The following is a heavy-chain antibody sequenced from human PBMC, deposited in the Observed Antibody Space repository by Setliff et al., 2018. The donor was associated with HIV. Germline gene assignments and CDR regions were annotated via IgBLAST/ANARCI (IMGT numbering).Heavy chain of an antibody. CDR1: GGSISSSDW. V-gene: IGHV4-4*02. CDR3: AWSSYCSGGSCSTFAY. J-gene: IGHJ4*02. CDR2: IHHSGRT. D-gene: IGHD2-15*01. Sequence: SETLSLTCAVSGGSISSSDWWSWDRQPPGGGLEWIGEIHHSGRTNYNPSLKSRVTTSVDQSENQFSLRRSSVTAADTAVYYCAWSSYCSGGSCSTFAYWGQGTLVTVSS.